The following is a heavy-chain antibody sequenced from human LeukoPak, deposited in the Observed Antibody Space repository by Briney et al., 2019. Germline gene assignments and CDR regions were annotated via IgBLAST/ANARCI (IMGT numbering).Heavy chain of an antibody. Sequence: PGGSLRLSGIASGLSFSSYNMNWVGQAPGKGPEWVAYITANNTTKYYADSVKGRFTISRDNAKKSLFLQMNSLSAEDTAVYYCAAASAFSSSWRAWGQGTVVTV. CDR2: ITANNTTK. J-gene: IGHJ5*02. V-gene: IGHV3-48*01. D-gene: IGHD6-13*01. CDR3: AAASAFSSSWRA. CDR1: GLSFSSYN.